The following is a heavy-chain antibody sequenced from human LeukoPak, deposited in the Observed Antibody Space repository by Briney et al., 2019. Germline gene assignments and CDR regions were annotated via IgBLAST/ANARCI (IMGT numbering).Heavy chain of an antibody. CDR2: INPNSGGT. CDR3: ARDSDLCSSTSCYTRWFDP. J-gene: IGHJ5*02. D-gene: IGHD2-2*02. V-gene: IGHV1-2*02. Sequence: AVKVSCKASGYTFTCYYIHWVRQPPGQGLEWMGWINPNSGGTNKAQTFQGRVTMTRDTSISTAYMELSRLRSDDTAVYYCARDSDLCSSTSCYTRWFDPWGQGNLVTVSS. CDR1: GYTFTCYY.